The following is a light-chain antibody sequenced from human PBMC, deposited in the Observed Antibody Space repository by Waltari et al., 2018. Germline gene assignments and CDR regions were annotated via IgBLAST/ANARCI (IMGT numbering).Light chain of an antibody. V-gene: IGLV1-47*01. Sequence: QSVLTQQPPASGTPGKRLTTPCSGSRSNIGSYYVHGYQQSTGTGPKLLICRNNERPSGVPDRFSGSKSGTSASLAITGLRSEDEAHYYCATWDDSLTGWVFGGGTKLAVL. CDR1: RSNIGSYY. J-gene: IGLJ3*02. CDR2: RNN. CDR3: ATWDDSLTGWV.